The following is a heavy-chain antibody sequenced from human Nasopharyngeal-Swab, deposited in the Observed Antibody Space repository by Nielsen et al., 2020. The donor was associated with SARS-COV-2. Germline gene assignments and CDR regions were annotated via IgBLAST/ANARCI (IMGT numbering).Heavy chain of an antibody. CDR2: INPSGGST. CDR1: GYTFTSYY. D-gene: IGHD3-22*01. CDR3: ARDIGTCYYDSQGAFDI. Sequence: ASVKVSCKASGYTFTSYYMHWVRQAPGQGLEWMGIINPSGGSTSYAQKFQGRVTMTRDTSTSTVYMELSSLRSEDTAVYYCARDIGTCYYDSQGAFDIWGQGTMVTVSS. V-gene: IGHV1-46*01. J-gene: IGHJ3*02.